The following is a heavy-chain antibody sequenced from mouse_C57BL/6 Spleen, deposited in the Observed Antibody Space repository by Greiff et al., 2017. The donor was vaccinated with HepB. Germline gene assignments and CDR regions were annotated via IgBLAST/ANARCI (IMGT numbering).Heavy chain of an antibody. CDR3: ARWGTTVAMDY. CDR2: INPYNGDT. Sequence: EVQVVESGPELVKPGDSVKISCKASGYSFTGYFMNWVMQSHGKSLEWIGRINPYNGDTFYNQKFKGKATLTVDKSSSTAHMELRSLTSEDSAVYYCARWGTTVAMDYWGQGTSVTVSS. V-gene: IGHV1-20*01. D-gene: IGHD1-1*01. CDR1: GYSFTGYF. J-gene: IGHJ4*01.